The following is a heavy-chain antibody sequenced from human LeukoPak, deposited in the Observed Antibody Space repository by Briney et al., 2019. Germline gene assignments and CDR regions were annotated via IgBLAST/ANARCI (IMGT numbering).Heavy chain of an antibody. CDR1: GGTFSSYA. CDR3: ASPPRGNTKGAFDI. Sequence: SVKVSCKASGGTFSSYAISWVRQAPGQGLEWMGGIIPIIGTANYAQKFQGRVTITADESTSTAYMELSSLRSEDTAVYYCASPPRGNTKGAFDIWGQGTMVTVSS. CDR2: IIPIIGTA. V-gene: IGHV1-69*01. D-gene: IGHD1-1*01. J-gene: IGHJ3*02.